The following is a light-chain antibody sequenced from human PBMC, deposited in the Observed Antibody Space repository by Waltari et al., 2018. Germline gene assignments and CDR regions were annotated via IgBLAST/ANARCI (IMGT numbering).Light chain of an antibody. CDR1: QNLGFQ. CDR2: DVS. V-gene: IGKV3-11*01. CDR3: QQRDSWPLT. J-gene: IGKJ4*01. Sequence: EVVLTQSPVILSLSPGEKAALSCRASQNLGFQLAWYQQRPGQPPRRLIDDVSNRVSGLPARFSATGSGTDFTLTISGLAPEDAAVYYCQQRDSWPLTFGGGTKVEI.